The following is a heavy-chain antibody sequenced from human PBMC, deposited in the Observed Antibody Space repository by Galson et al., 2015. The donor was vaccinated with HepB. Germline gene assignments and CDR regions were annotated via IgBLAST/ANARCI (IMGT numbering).Heavy chain of an antibody. CDR1: GYSFTSYW. CDR3: ARSPKYNYGQTLGY. J-gene: IGHJ4*02. V-gene: IGHV5-10-1*01. Sequence: QSGAEVKKPGESLRISCKGPGYSFTSYWINWVRQMPGKGLELMGRIDPSDSYTKYSPSFQGHVTISADKSINTAYLQWSSLKASDTAMYYCARSPKYNYGQTLGYWGQGTLVTVSS. D-gene: IGHD5-18*01. CDR2: IDPSDSYT.